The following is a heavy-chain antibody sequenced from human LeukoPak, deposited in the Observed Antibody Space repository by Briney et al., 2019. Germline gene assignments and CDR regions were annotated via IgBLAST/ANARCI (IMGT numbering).Heavy chain of an antibody. Sequence: ASVKVSCKASGYTFTGYYMHWVRQAPGQGLEWMGWINPNSGGTNYTQKFQGRVTMTRDTSISTAYMELSRLRSDDTAVYYCARGSDDFWSGYSPSYWGQGTLVTVSS. V-gene: IGHV1-2*02. D-gene: IGHD3-3*01. CDR2: INPNSGGT. CDR3: ARGSDDFWSGYSPSY. CDR1: GYTFTGYY. J-gene: IGHJ4*02.